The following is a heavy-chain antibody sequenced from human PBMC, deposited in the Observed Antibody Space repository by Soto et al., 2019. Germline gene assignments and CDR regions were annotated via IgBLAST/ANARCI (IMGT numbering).Heavy chain of an antibody. Sequence: EVQLVESGGGLVQPGGSLRLSCAASGFTFSSYWMHWVRQAPGKGLVWVSRINTDGSSTSYADSVKGRFTISRDNDENTLYLQMNSLTAEDTAVYYCARGATRHSSLSVYWGQGTLVTVAS. D-gene: IGHD3-22*01. V-gene: IGHV3-74*01. CDR1: GFTFSSYW. J-gene: IGHJ4*02. CDR2: INTDGSST. CDR3: ARGATRHSSLSVY.